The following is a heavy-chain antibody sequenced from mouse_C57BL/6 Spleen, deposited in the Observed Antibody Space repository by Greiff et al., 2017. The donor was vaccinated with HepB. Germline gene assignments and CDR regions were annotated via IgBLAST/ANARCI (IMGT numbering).Heavy chain of an antibody. J-gene: IGHJ3*01. CDR2: INPSNGGT. D-gene: IGHD1-1*01. CDR1: GYTFTSYW. V-gene: IGHV1-53*01. CDR3: ARPYGSSYGWFAY. Sequence: QVHVKQPGTELVKPGASVKLSCKASGYTFTSYWMHWVKQRPGQGLEWIGNINPSNGGTNYNEKFKSKATLTVDKSSSTAYMQLSSLTSEDSAVYYCARPYGSSYGWFAYWGQGTLVTVSA.